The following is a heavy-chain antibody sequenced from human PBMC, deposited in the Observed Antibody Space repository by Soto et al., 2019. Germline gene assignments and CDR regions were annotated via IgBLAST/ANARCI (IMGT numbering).Heavy chain of an antibody. V-gene: IGHV3-30-3*01. CDR1: GFTFSSYA. Sequence: PGGSLRLSCAASGFTFSSYAMHWVRQAPGKGLEWVAVISYDGSNKYYADSVKGRFTISRDNSKNTLYLQMNSLRVEDTAVYYFARDHIGVPGTSLPHWGQGTLVTVSS. CDR2: ISYDGSNK. CDR3: ARDHIGVPGTSLPH. D-gene: IGHD1-1*01. J-gene: IGHJ4*02.